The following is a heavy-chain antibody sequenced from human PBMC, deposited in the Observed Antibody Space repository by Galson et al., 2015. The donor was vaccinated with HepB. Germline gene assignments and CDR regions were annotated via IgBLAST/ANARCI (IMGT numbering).Heavy chain of an antibody. CDR3: AREGRPFVHLLPGGHYFDH. V-gene: IGHV3-30-3*01. CDR2: ISYNGGDK. Sequence: SLRLSCAASGFTFSTYRMHWVRQAPVKGLEWMALISYNGGDKFYADSVKGRFTISRDNSKNTLYLQMNSLGPEDTAVYYCAREGRPFVHLLPGGHYFDHCGQRSLFTVSS. CDR1: GFTFSTYR. D-gene: IGHD6-6*01. J-gene: IGHJ4*02.